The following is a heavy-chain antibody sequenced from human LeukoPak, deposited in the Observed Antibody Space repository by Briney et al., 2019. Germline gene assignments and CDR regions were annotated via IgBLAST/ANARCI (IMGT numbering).Heavy chain of an antibody. J-gene: IGHJ4*02. Sequence: SETLSLTCTVSGGSISSYYWSWIRQPPGKGLEWIGYIYYSGSTNYNPSLKSRVTISVDTSKNQFSLKLSSVTAADTAVYYCARYRRSTFDYWGQGILVTVSS. CDR1: GGSISSYY. V-gene: IGHV4-59*01. CDR3: ARYRRSTFDY. D-gene: IGHD3-16*02. CDR2: IYYSGST.